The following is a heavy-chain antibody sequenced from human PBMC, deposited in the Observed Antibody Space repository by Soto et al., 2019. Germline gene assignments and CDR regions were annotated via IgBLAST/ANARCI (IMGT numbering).Heavy chain of an antibody. CDR3: ARPRRGMYSSSWYLAY. D-gene: IGHD6-13*01. V-gene: IGHV1-69*13. CDR2: IIPIFGTA. Sequence: SVKVSCKASGGTFSSYAISWVRQAPGQGLEWMGGIIPIFGTANYAQKFQGRVTITADESTSTAYMELSSLRSEDTAVYYCARPRRGMYSSSWYLAYWGQGTLVTVSS. CDR1: GGTFSSYA. J-gene: IGHJ4*02.